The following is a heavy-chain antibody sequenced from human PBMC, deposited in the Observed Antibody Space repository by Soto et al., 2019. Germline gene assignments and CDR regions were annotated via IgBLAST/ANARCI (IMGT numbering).Heavy chain of an antibody. CDR2: ISYDGSNK. Sequence: PGGSLRLSCAASGFTFSSYGMHWVRQAPGKGLEWVAVISYDGSNKYYADSVKGRFTISRGNSKNTLYLQMNSLRAEDTAVYYCAKDSGWYYYYGMDVWGQGTTVTVSS. J-gene: IGHJ6*02. D-gene: IGHD1-26*01. CDR1: GFTFSSYG. CDR3: AKDSGWYYYYGMDV. V-gene: IGHV3-30*18.